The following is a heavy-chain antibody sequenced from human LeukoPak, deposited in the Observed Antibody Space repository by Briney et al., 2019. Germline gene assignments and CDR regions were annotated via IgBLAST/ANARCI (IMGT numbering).Heavy chain of an antibody. D-gene: IGHD3-10*01. Sequence: ASVKVSCKASAYTFTSYGISWVRQAPGQGLEWMGWTSAYNGNTKYAQNLQGRVTMTTDTSTSTAYMELRSLRSDDTAVYYCATDHIRYYYGSGSSGGYYFDYWGQGTLVTVSS. V-gene: IGHV1-18*01. CDR1: AYTFTSYG. J-gene: IGHJ4*02. CDR3: ATDHIRYYYGSGSSGGYYFDY. CDR2: TSAYNGNT.